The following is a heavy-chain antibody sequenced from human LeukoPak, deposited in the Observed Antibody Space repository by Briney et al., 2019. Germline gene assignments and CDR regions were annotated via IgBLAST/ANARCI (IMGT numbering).Heavy chain of an antibody. V-gene: IGHV1-2*02. J-gene: IGHJ5*02. Sequence: ASVKVSCKASGYTFTGYYMHWVRQAPGQGLEWMGWINPNGGGTNYAQKFQGRVTMTRDTSISTAYMELSRLRSDDTAVYYCARDVGDCSSTSCYAGGYNWFDPWGQGTLVTVSS. CDR1: GYTFTGYY. CDR2: INPNGGGT. CDR3: ARDVGDCSSTSCYAGGYNWFDP. D-gene: IGHD2-2*01.